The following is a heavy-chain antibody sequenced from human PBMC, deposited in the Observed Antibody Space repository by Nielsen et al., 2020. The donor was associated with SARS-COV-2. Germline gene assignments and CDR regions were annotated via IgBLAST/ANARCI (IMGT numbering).Heavy chain of an antibody. Sequence: ASVKVSCKASGYTFTGYYMHWVRQAPGQGLEWMGRINPNSGGTNYAQKFQGRVTMTRDTSISTAYMELSRLRSDDTAVYYCARDPLRGYSYGVDYWAREPWSPSPQ. J-gene: IGHJ4*02. CDR2: INPNSGGT. V-gene: IGHV1-2*06. CDR1: GYTFTGYY. D-gene: IGHD5-18*01. CDR3: ARDPLRGYSYGVDY.